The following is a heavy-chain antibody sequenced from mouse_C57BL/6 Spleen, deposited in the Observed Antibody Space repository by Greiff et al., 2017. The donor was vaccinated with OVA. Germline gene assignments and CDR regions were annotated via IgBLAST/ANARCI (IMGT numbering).Heavy chain of an antibody. V-gene: IGHV1-64*01. D-gene: IGHD2-4*01. CDR3: ARSDYYEEYFDV. Sequence: VQLQQPGAELVKPGASVKLSCKASGYTFTSYWMHWVKQRPGQGLEWIGMIHPNSGSTNYNEKFKSKATLTVDKSSSTAYMQLSSLTSEDSAVDYCARSDYYEEYFDVRGTGTTVTVSS. CDR2: IHPNSGST. CDR1: GYTFTSYW. J-gene: IGHJ1*03.